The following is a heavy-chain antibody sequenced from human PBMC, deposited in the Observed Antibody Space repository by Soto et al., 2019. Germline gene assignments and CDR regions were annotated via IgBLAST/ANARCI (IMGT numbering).Heavy chain of an antibody. CDR1: GGTFSSYA. CDR2: IIPIFGTA. V-gene: IGHV1-69*13. Sequence: SVKVSCKASGGTFSSYAISWVRQAPGQGLEWMGGIIPIFGTANYAQKFQGRVTITADESTSTAYMELSSLRSEDTAVYYCARDSSYCSSGSCYGTNDAFDIWGQGTMVTVS. J-gene: IGHJ3*02. CDR3: ARDSSYCSSGSCYGTNDAFDI. D-gene: IGHD2-15*01.